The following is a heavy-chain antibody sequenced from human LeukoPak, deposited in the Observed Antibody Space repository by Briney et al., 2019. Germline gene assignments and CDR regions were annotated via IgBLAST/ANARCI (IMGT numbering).Heavy chain of an antibody. V-gene: IGHV4-59*01. CDR3: AKAFEYSSFAFQH. D-gene: IGHD6-6*01. CDR2: IYYSGST. CDR1: GGSISSYY. J-gene: IGHJ1*01. Sequence: SETLSLTCTVSGGSISSYYWSWIRQPPGKGLEWIGYIYYSGSTNYNPSLKSRVTISVDTSKNQFSLKLSSVTAADTAVYYCAKAFEYSSFAFQHWGQGTLVTVSS.